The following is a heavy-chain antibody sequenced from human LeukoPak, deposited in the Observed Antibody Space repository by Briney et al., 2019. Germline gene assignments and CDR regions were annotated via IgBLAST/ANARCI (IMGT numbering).Heavy chain of an antibody. CDR2: IYYSGST. J-gene: IGHJ6*02. CDR1: GGSISSYY. CDR3: ARDLLGTMVRGYGMDV. D-gene: IGHD3-10*01. V-gene: IGHV4-59*01. Sequence: SEALSLTCTVSGGSISSYYWSWIRQPPGKGLEWIGYIYYSGSTNYNPSLKSRVTISVDTSKNQFSLKPSSVTAADTAVYYCARDLLGTMVRGYGMDVWGQGTTVTVSS.